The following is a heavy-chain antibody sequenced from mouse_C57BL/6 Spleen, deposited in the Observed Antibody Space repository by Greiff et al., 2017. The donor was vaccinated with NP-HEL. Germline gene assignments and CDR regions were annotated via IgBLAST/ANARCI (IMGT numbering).Heavy chain of an antibody. CDR2: ISYDGSN. D-gene: IGHD1-2*01. Sequence: DVQLQESGPGLVKPSQSLSLTCSVTGYSITSGYYWNWIRQFPGNKLEWMGYISYDGSNNYNPSLKNRISITRDTSKNQFFLKLNSVTTEDTATYYCAREATAYDYWGQGTTLTVSS. CDR1: GYSITSGYY. CDR3: AREATAYDY. J-gene: IGHJ2*01. V-gene: IGHV3-6*01.